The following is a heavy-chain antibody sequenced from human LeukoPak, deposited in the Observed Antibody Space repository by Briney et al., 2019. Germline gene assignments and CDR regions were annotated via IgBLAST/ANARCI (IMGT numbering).Heavy chain of an antibody. CDR3: AKSGERFGEFYYMDV. V-gene: IGHV3-30*02. CDR2: IRYDGSNK. CDR1: GFTFSSYG. Sequence: GGSLRLSCAASGFTFSSYGMHWVRQAPGKGLEWVAFIRYDGSNKYYADSVKGRFTISRDNSKNTLYLQMNSLRAEDTAVYYCAKSGERFGEFYYMDVWGKGTTVTISS. J-gene: IGHJ6*03. D-gene: IGHD3-10*01.